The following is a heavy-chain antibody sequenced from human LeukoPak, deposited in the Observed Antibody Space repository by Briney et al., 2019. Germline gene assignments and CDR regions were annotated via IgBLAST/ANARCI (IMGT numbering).Heavy chain of an antibody. J-gene: IGHJ4*02. CDR2: IYYSGST. CDR3: ARSTGLRFVDY. D-gene: IGHD3-10*01. CDR1: GGSISSSSYY. V-gene: IGHV4-39*07. Sequence: SETLSLTCTVSGGSISSSSYYWGWIRQPPGKGLEWIGSIYYSGSTYYNPSLKSRVTISVDTSKNQFSLKLSSVTAADAAVYYCARSTGLRFVDYWGQGTLVTVSS.